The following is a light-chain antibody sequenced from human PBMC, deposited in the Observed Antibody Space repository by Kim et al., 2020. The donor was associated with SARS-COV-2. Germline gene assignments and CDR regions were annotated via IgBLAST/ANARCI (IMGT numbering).Light chain of an antibody. CDR3: NSYTTTTSLWV. J-gene: IGLJ3*02. CDR1: SSAFGSSKE. CDR2: DVN. V-gene: IGLV2-14*03. Sequence: QSALTQPASVSGSPGQSITISCTGSSSAFGSSKEVSWFQQQPGKAPKLIIFDVNKRPSGVSDRFSASMSGSTASLTISGLQAEDEADYFCNSYTTTTSLWVFGGGTQLTVL.